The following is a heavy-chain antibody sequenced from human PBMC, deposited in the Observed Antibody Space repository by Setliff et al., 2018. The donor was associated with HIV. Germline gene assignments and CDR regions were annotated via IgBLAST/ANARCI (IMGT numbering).Heavy chain of an antibody. Sequence: SETLSLTCTDSGGSITSGGFYWSWIRQYPQKGLEWIGYIYYSGGTYYNPSLKSRVTMSVDTSKNQFSLKLSSVTAADPAVYYCAGGDAMTSLGAFDIWGQGTMVTVSS. D-gene: IGHD2-2*01. J-gene: IGHJ3*02. V-gene: IGHV4-31*03. CDR2: IYYSGGT. CDR3: AGGDAMTSLGAFDI. CDR1: GGSITSGGFY.